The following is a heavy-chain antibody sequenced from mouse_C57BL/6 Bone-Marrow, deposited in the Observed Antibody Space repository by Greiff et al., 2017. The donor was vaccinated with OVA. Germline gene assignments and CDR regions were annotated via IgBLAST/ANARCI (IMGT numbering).Heavy chain of an antibody. CDR2: IYPRSGNT. J-gene: IGHJ2*01. D-gene: IGHD2-1*01. V-gene: IGHV1-81*01. CDR3: ARDGNGKDY. Sequence: VKLVESGAELARPGASVKLSCKASGYTFTSYGISWVKQRTGQGLEWIGEIYPRSGNTYYNEKFKGKATLTADKSSSTAYMELRSLTSEDSAVYFCARDGNGKDYWGQGTTLTVSS. CDR1: GYTFTSYG.